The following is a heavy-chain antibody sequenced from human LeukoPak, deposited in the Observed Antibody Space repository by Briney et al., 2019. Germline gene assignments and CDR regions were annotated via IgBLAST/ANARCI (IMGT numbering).Heavy chain of an antibody. D-gene: IGHD3-3*01. CDR2: IKPDGSER. CDR1: GFTFSSYW. V-gene: IGHV3-7*01. Sequence: PGVSLRLSCAASGFTFSSYWMSWVRQTRGKGLEWVANIKPDGSERYYVESVNGRFTISRDNAKNSLYLQMNSLRAEDTAVYYCARNGGYDFWSGYWSASPDYYYYYYMDVWGKGTTVTVSS. J-gene: IGHJ6*03. CDR3: ARNGGYDFWSGYWSASPDYYYYYYMDV.